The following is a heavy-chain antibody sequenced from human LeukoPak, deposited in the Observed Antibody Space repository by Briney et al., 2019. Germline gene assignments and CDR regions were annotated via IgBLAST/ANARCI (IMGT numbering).Heavy chain of an antibody. D-gene: IGHD3-22*01. CDR1: GFTFSSYS. CDR2: ISGSGGST. Sequence: GGSLRLSCAASGFTFSSYSMSWVRQAPGKGLEWVSAISGSGGSTYYADSVKGRFTISRDNSKNTLYLQMNSLRAEDTAVYYCAKDMGVVVITSLDYWGQGTLVTVSS. V-gene: IGHV3-23*01. J-gene: IGHJ4*02. CDR3: AKDMGVVVITSLDY.